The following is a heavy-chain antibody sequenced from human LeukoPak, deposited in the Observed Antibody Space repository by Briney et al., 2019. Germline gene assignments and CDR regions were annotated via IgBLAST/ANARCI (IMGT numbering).Heavy chain of an antibody. V-gene: IGHV4-59*01. CDR2: IYYSGST. CDR3: ARELASSGWYREAAYYFDY. J-gene: IGHJ4*02. Sequence: NPSETLSLTCTVSGGSISSYYWSWIRQPPGKGLEWIGYIYYSGSTNYNPSLKSRVTISVDTSKNQFSLKLSSVTAADTAVYYCARELASSGWYREAAYYFDYWGQGTLVTVSS. D-gene: IGHD6-19*01. CDR1: GGSISSYY.